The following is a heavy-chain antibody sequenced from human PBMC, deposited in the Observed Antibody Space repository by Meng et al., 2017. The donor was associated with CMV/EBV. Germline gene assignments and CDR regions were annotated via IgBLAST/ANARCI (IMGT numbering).Heavy chain of an antibody. CDR1: GYSVTSSW. V-gene: IGHV5-10-1*01. CDR3: ARHNQLYPLGY. CDR2: IDPSDTYT. D-gene: IGHD2-2*01. J-gene: IGHJ4*02. Sequence: CTGSGYSVTSSWISWVRQMPGNGLEWMGRIDPSDTYTNYSPSFQGHVTISADKSISTAYLQWSSLKASDTAMYYCARHNQLYPLGYWGQGTLVTVSS.